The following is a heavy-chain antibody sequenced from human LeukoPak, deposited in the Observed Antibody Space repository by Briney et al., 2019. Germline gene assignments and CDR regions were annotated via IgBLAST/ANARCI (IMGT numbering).Heavy chain of an antibody. J-gene: IGHJ4*02. CDR1: GSTFSSYA. Sequence: GGSLRLTCAASGSTFSSYAMSWVRQAPGRGLEWVSAISGSGGSTYYADSVKGRFTISRDNSKNTLYLQMNSLRAEDTAVYYCAKAVVVVGIDYWGQGTLVTVSS. V-gene: IGHV3-23*01. D-gene: IGHD3-22*01. CDR3: AKAVVVVGIDY. CDR2: ISGSGGST.